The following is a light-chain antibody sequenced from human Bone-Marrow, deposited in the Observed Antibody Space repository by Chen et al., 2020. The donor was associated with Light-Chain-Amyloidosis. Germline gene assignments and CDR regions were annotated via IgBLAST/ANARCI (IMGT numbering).Light chain of an antibody. Sequence: QSVLTQPPSVSGTPGQRVTISCSGSNSNIGNNAVNWYQQQYPVTAPKLLIYSNNQRPSEVPDRFGGSMAGTSASLDSSGFQTEDEAEYYCATWDDRLNGVMFGGGTKLTVL. CDR3: ATWDDRLNGVM. CDR2: SNN. J-gene: IGLJ3*02. CDR1: NSNIGNNA. V-gene: IGLV1-44*01.